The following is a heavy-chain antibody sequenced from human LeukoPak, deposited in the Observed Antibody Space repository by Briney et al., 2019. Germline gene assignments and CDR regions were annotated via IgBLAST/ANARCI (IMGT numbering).Heavy chain of an antibody. Sequence: PGGSLRLSCAASGFTFSSYSMNWVRQAPGKGLEWVSSISSSSSYIYYADSVKGRFTISRDNAKNSLYLQMNSLRAEDTAVYYCAGASPPGGRIDYWGQGTLVTVSS. D-gene: IGHD1-26*01. V-gene: IGHV3-21*01. J-gene: IGHJ4*02. CDR2: ISSSSSYI. CDR3: AGASPPGGRIDY. CDR1: GFTFSSYS.